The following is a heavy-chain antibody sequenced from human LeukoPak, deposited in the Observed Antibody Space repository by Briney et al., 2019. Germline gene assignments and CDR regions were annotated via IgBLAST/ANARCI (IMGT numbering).Heavy chain of an antibody. J-gene: IGHJ4*02. V-gene: IGHV3-74*01. Sequence: PGGSLRLSCAASGFTFSHCWTHWSRQVPGKGLVWVARVTDEGSVTSYADSVKGRFTISRDNAKNTLYLEMNSLRVEDTAVYYCVRDTTPFGYSYDSWGQGTLVTVSS. CDR3: VRDTTPFGYSYDS. D-gene: IGHD5-12*01. CDR2: VTDEGSVT. CDR1: GFTFSHCW.